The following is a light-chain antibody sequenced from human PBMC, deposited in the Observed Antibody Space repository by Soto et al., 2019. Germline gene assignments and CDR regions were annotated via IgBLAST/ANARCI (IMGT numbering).Light chain of an antibody. CDR3: QQYGSSPSIT. CDR1: QSLSSNY. CDR2: DTS. J-gene: IGKJ5*01. V-gene: IGKV3-20*01. Sequence: EIVWTQSPGTLSLSPGERATLSCRASQSLSSNYLAWYQQKPCQTPRLLIYDTSIRATGVPARFSGSRSGAEFTLTISRLEPEDFAVYYCQQYGSSPSITFGQGTRLEIK.